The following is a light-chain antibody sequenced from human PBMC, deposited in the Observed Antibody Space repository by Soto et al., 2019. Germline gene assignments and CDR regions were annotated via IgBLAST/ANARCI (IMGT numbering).Light chain of an antibody. J-gene: IGLJ3*02. CDR2: SNN. V-gene: IGLV1-44*01. CDR1: FSNIGSNT. CDR3: AAWDDSLNSPV. Sequence: QAVVTQPPSASGTPGQRVTISCPGSFSNIGSNTVNWYQQLPGTAPQLLIYSNNERPSGVPDRFSGSKSGTSASLAISGLQSEDEADYYCAAWDDSLNSPVFGGGTQLTVL.